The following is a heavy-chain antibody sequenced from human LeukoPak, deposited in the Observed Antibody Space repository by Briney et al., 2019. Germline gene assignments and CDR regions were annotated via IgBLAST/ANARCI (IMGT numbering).Heavy chain of an antibody. J-gene: IGHJ3*02. CDR3: ARVGGYCSSTSCYWDPENAFDI. Sequence: NPSETLSLTCTVSGYSISGGYYWGWIRQPPGKGLEWIGSIYHSGSTYYNPSLKSRVTISVDTSKNQFSLKLTSVTAADTAVYYCARVGGYCSSTSCYWDPENAFDIWAKGQWSPSLQ. D-gene: IGHD2-2*01. CDR1: GYSISGGYY. CDR2: IYHSGST. V-gene: IGHV4-38-2*02.